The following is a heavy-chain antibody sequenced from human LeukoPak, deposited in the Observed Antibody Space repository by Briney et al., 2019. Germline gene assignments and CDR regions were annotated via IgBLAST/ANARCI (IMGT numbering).Heavy chain of an antibody. D-gene: IGHD3-22*01. J-gene: IGHJ4*02. V-gene: IGHV3-9*01. Sequence: GGSLRLSCAASGFTFDDYAMHWVRQAPGKGLEWVSGISWNSGSIGYADSVEGRFTISRDNAKNSLYLQMNSLRAEDTALYYCAKERAGYNYDSSGPLGDWGQGTLVTVSS. CDR3: AKERAGYNYDSSGPLGD. CDR2: ISWNSGSI. CDR1: GFTFDDYA.